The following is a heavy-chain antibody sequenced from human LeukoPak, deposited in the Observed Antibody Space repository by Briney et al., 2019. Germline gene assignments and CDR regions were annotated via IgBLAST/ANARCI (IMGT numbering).Heavy chain of an antibody. CDR1: GGSISSYY. Sequence: PSETLSLTCTVSGGSISSYYWSWVRQPAGKGLEWVGRIYTSGSTNYNASLKSRVTMSVDTSKNQFSLKLSSVTAADTAVYYCAREVDLLWFGEFDYWGQGTLVTVSS. D-gene: IGHD3-10*01. CDR3: AREVDLLWFGEFDY. V-gene: IGHV4-4*07. CDR2: IYTSGST. J-gene: IGHJ4*02.